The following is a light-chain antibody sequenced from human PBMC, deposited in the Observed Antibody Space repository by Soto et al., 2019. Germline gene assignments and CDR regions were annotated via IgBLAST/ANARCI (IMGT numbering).Light chain of an antibody. CDR3: GAWDDSLSGAV. Sequence: QSVLSQPPSVSAAPGQKVTISCSGSSFNIGIKEVSWYQQFPGTAPKVLIYDNDVRPSGIPDRFSGSKSGTSATLGITGLQSGDEADYYCGAWDDSLSGAVFGGGTKLTVL. CDR1: SFNIGIKE. J-gene: IGLJ2*01. CDR2: DND. V-gene: IGLV1-51*01.